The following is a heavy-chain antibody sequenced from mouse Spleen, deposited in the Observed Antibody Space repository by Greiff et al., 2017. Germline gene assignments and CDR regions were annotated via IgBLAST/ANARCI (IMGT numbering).Heavy chain of an antibody. V-gene: IGHV5-9-4*01. Sequence: EVMLVESGGGLVKPGGSLKLSCAASGFTFSSYAMSWVRQTPEKRLEWVASISSGGSYTYYPDTVTGRFTISRDNAKNTLYLEMSSLRSEDTAMYYCARDSYRAWFAYWGQGTLVTVSA. CDR1: GFTFSSYA. CDR3: ARDSYRAWFAY. D-gene: IGHD1-1*01. J-gene: IGHJ3*01. CDR2: ISSGGSYT.